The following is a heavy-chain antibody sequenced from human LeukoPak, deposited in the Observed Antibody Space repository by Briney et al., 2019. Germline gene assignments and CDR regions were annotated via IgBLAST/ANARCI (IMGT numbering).Heavy chain of an antibody. J-gene: IGHJ5*02. CDR1: GGSFSGYY. CDR3: AREEGNWFDP. Sequence: SETLSLTCAVYGGSFSGYYWSWIRQPPGKGLEWIGYIYYSGSTYYNPSLKSRFTISVDTSKNQFSLKLSSVTAADTAVYYCAREEGNWFDPWGQGTLVTVSS. V-gene: IGHV4-30-4*08. CDR2: IYYSGST.